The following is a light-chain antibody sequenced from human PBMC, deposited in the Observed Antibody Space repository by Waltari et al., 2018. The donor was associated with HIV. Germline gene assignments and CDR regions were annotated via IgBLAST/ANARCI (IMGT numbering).Light chain of an antibody. J-gene: IGKJ2*01. CDR1: QILKHTDGKTY. CDR3: MQSLHLLYT. V-gene: IGKV2D-29*02. CDR2: EVS. Sequence: DIVMTQTPPSLSVTPGQPASFSCNSSQILKHTDGKTYLYWYLQRPGQSPQVLIYEVSNRYAGVPDRFSGSGSGTHFTLKIARVEAEDVGSYYCMQSLHLLYTFGQGTKLEIK.